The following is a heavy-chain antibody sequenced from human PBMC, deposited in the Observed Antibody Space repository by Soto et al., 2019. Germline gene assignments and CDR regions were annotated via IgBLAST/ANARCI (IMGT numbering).Heavy chain of an antibody. CDR3: ARETPTDDYVWGSYRYFDY. CDR1: GFTFSSYA. J-gene: IGHJ4*02. CDR2: ISYDGSNK. Sequence: GGSLRLSCAASGFTFSSYAMHWVRQAPGKGLEWVAVISYDGSNKYYADSVKGRFTISRDNSKNTLYLQMNSLRAEDTAVYYCARETPTDDYVWGSYRYFDYWGQGTLVTVSS. D-gene: IGHD3-16*02. V-gene: IGHV3-30-3*01.